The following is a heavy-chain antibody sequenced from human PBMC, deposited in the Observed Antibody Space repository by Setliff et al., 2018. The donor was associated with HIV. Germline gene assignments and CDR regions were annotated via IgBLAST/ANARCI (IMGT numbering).Heavy chain of an antibody. J-gene: IGHJ3*02. V-gene: IGHV1-2*02. CDR1: GYTFTGHY. CDR3: ARGAWIQLWNGDFDI. Sequence: ASVKVSCKTSGYTFTGHYLHWVRQAPGQGLEWMGWIDPKSGDTGYAQKFQGRVTFTSDTSVSTAYMELSRLRSDDTAVYYCARGAWIQLWNGDFDIWGQGTMVTVS. D-gene: IGHD5-18*01. CDR2: IDPKSGDT.